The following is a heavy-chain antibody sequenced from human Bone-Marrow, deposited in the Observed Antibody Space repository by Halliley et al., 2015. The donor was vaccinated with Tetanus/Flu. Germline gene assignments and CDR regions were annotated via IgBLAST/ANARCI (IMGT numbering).Heavy chain of an antibody. CDR1: GFTFRSYD. CDR3: AKGGLCDYFGDGGDYCAVAF. Sequence: SLRLSCAASGFTFRSYDMSWVRQTPGKGLEWVSGIRGTDDHTYYAASVKGRFTISRDISKNTLFRQMNSLRAEDTGVYCCAKGGLCDYFGDGGDYCAVAFWGGGTLVSVSS. J-gene: IGHJ4*02. V-gene: IGHV3-23*01. D-gene: IGHD2-21*01. CDR2: IRGTDDHT.